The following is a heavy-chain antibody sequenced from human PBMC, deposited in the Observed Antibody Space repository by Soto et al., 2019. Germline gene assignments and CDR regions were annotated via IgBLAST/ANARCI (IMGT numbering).Heavy chain of an antibody. V-gene: IGHV3-66*01. Sequence: EEQLVESGGGLVQPGGSLRLSCAASGFTVSDHYMTWVRQAPGKGLEWVSFIYSGGSTYYADSVKGRFTISRDNAKNTLYLQMNSLRAEDTAVYYCARDHTVTFPSDAYGGMAVVGQGTTVIVCS. CDR2: IYSGGST. CDR1: GFTVSDHY. D-gene: IGHD3-16*01. CDR3: ARDHTVTFPSDAYGGMAV. J-gene: IGHJ6*02.